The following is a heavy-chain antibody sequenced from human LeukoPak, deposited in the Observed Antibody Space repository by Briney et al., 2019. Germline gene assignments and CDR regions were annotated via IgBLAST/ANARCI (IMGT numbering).Heavy chain of an antibody. CDR3: ARPVVQSGYGYYMDV. Sequence: SETLSLTCAVYGGSFSGYYWSWIRQPPGKGLEWIGEINHSGSTNYNPSLKSRVTISVDTSKNQFSLKLSSVTAADTAVYYCARPVVQSGYGYYMDVWGKGTTVTVSS. CDR1: GGSFSGYY. CDR2: INHSGST. D-gene: IGHD5-12*01. V-gene: IGHV4-34*01. J-gene: IGHJ6*03.